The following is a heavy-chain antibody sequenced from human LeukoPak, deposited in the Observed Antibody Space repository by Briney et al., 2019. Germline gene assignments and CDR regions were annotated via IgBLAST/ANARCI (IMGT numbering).Heavy chain of an antibody. CDR2: IYYSGST. CDR1: GGSISSYY. D-gene: IGHD3-9*01. CDR3: ARTKKDILTGYLFDY. Sequence: SETLSLTCTVSGGSISSYYWSWIRQPPGKGREGIGYIYYSGSTNYNPSLKSRVTISVDTSKNQFSLKLSSVTAADTAVYYCARTKKDILTGYLFDYWGQGTLVTVSS. V-gene: IGHV4-59*01. J-gene: IGHJ4*02.